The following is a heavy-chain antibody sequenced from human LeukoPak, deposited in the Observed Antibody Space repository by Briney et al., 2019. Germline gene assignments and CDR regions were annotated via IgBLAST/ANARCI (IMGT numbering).Heavy chain of an antibody. Sequence: ASVKVSCKASGGTFSSYAISWVRQAPGQGLEWMGGIIPIFGTANYAQKFQGRVTITADESTSTAYMELSSLRSEDTAVYYCARVEKGVEPAAFDPWGQGTLVTVSS. CDR3: ARVEKGVEPAAFDP. J-gene: IGHJ5*02. V-gene: IGHV1-69*13. D-gene: IGHD2-2*01. CDR1: GGTFSSYA. CDR2: IIPIFGTA.